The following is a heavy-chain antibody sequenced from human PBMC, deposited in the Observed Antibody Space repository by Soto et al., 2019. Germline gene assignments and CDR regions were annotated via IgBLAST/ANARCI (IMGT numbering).Heavy chain of an antibody. J-gene: IGHJ4*02. CDR2: IYPTDSDT. CDR3: ARPAEGATKTGFHY. D-gene: IGHD1-1*01. Sequence: PGESLKISCEGSGYNFTKYWIGWVRQMPGKGLEWMGLIYPTDSDTRYSPSFHGQVTISADKSISTAYLEWDSLEASDTAMYYCARPAEGATKTGFHYWGQGTLVTVSS. CDR1: GYNFTKYW. V-gene: IGHV5-51*01.